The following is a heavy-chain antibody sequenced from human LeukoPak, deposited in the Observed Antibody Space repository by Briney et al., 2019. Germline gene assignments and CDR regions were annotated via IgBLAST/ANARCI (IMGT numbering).Heavy chain of an antibody. J-gene: IGHJ4*02. Sequence: SETLSLTCTVSGYSISSGYYWGWIRQPPGKGLEWIGTIYHSGSTYYNPSLKSRVTISVDTSKNQFSLKLSSVTAADTAVYYCARAIRRGKDNDYVWGSYRYTLNYFDYWGQGTLVTVSS. CDR2: IYHSGST. CDR3: ARAIRRGKDNDYVWGSYRYTLNYFDY. D-gene: IGHD3-16*02. CDR1: GYSISSGYY. V-gene: IGHV4-38-2*02.